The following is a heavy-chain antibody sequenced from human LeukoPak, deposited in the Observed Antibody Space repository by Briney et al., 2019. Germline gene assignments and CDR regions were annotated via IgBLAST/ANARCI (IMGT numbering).Heavy chain of an antibody. V-gene: IGHV4-34*01. D-gene: IGHD6-6*01. CDR1: GGSFSGYY. CDR3: ARGHRIAARLEPFDY. Sequence: SETLSLTCAVYGGSFSGYYWSWIRQPPGKGLEWIGEINHSGSTNYNPSLKSRVTISVDTSKNQFSLKLSSVTAADTAVYYCARGHRIAARLEPFDYWGQGTLVTVSS. J-gene: IGHJ4*02. CDR2: INHSGST.